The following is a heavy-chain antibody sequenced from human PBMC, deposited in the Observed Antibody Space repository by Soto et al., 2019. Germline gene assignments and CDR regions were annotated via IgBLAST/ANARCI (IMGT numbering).Heavy chain of an antibody. D-gene: IGHD3-10*01. Sequence: VQLLESVGGLVQPGGSLRLSCAGSGFTFINYAMNWVRQAPGKGLDWVSTISGGGDAPFFADSVRGRFTISRDNSKNTVTLQMNNLGVDDTAVYFCARKVPGSTSRPDYWYFDLWGRGTLVTVSS. CDR1: GFTFINYA. V-gene: IGHV3-23*01. J-gene: IGHJ2*01. CDR3: ARKVPGSTSRPDYWYFDL. CDR2: ISGGGDAP.